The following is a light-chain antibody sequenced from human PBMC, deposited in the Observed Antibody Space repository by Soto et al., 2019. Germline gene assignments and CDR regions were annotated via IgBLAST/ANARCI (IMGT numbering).Light chain of an antibody. J-gene: IGKJ4*01. CDR2: SAS. CDR1: QGIRND. Sequence: RMTQSPSSLSGSVGGRVTITFLASQGIRNDLGWFQQKPGKAPKLLIYSASNLQSGVPSRFSGSGSGTDFTLTISSLQPEDFATYYCLQDFNYPLTFGGGTKVDIK. V-gene: IGKV1-6*01. CDR3: LQDFNYPLT.